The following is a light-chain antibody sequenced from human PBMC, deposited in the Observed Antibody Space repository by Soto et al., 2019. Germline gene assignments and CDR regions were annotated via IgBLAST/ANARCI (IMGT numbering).Light chain of an antibody. CDR2: GAS. J-gene: IGKJ1*01. CDR1: QSVSGTY. V-gene: IGKV3-20*01. CDR3: HQYDSWT. Sequence: EVVLTQYPGTLSLSPGERATLSCRASQSVSGTYLAWYQQKPGQAPRLLIYGASSRATGIPDRFSGSGSGTDFTLTISRLEPEDFAVYYCHQYDSWTFGQGTKVDI.